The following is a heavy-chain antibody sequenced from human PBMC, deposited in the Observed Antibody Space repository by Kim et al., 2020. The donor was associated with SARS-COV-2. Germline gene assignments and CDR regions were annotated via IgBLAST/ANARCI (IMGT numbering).Heavy chain of an antibody. J-gene: IGHJ4*02. D-gene: IGHD1-26*01. CDR1: GFSFSSYG. CDR2: ISYDGSNK. Sequence: GGSLRLSCAASGFSFSSYGMHWVRQAPGKGLEWVAVISYDGSNKYYADSVKGRFTISRDNSKNTLYLQMNSLIAEDTAVYYCAKAGEGSYSYNLDYWGQGTLVTVSS. V-gene: IGHV3-30*18. CDR3: AKAGEGSYSYNLDY.